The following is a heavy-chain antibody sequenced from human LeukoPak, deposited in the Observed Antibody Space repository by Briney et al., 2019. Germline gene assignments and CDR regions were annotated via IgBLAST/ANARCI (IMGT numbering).Heavy chain of an antibody. CDR2: ISPSGGGT. Sequence: ASVKVSCKASGYTFTSYYMHRVRQAPGQGLEWMGIISPSGGGTSYAQKFQGRVTMTRDTSTSTVYVELSSLKSEDTAVYYCARSDGFPFDYWGQGTLVTVSS. J-gene: IGHJ4*02. V-gene: IGHV1-46*01. CDR3: ARSDGFPFDY. CDR1: GYTFTSYY. D-gene: IGHD2-2*03.